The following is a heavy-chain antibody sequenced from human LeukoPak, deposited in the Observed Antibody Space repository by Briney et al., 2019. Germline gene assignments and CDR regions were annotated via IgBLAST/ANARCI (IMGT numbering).Heavy chain of an antibody. CDR2: IYTSGST. D-gene: IGHD1-26*01. CDR3: ARVEDRGSYYKYYGMDV. J-gene: IGHJ6*02. V-gene: IGHV4-4*07. CDR1: GGSISSYY. Sequence: SETLSLTCTVSGGSISSYYWSWIRQPAGKGLEWIGRIYTSGSTNYNPSLKSRVTISVDTSKNQFSLKLSSVTAADTAVYYCARVEDRGSYYKYYGMDVWGQGTTVTASS.